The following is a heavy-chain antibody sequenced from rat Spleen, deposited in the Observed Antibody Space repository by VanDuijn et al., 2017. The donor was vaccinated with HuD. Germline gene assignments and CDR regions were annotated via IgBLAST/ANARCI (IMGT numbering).Heavy chain of an antibody. CDR3: VTTYFGYGYFDY. V-gene: IGHV5-17*01. CDR1: GFTFSDYA. J-gene: IGHJ2*01. Sequence: EVQLVESGGGLVQPGRSLKLSCAASGFTFSDYAMAWVRQAPTKGLEWVATIVFDSSGVYYRNSVKGRFTLSRDNTRNTLYLQMDGLKSEDTATYYCVTTYFGYGYFDYWGQGVLVTVSS. CDR2: IVFDSSGV. D-gene: IGHD1-9*01.